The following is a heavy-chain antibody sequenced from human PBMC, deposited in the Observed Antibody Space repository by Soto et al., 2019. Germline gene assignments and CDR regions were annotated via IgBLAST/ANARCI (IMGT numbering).Heavy chain of an antibody. Sequence: GGSLRLSCAASGFPFSSYWMSWVRQAPGKGLEWVGFIRSKAYGGATECAASVKGRFTISRDDSKSIAYLQMNSLKTEDTAVYYCTRRQYLDYWGQGTLVTVSS. J-gene: IGHJ4*02. CDR3: TRRQYLDY. CDR2: IRSKAYGGAT. V-gene: IGHV3-49*04. CDR1: GFPFSSYW.